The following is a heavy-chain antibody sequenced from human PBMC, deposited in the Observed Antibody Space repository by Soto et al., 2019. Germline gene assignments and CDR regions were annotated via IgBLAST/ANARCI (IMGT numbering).Heavy chain of an antibody. CDR3: ARDSPPYYDILTGPTDGFDP. J-gene: IGHJ5*02. V-gene: IGHV1-18*01. Sequence: GASVKVSCKASGYTFTSYGICWVRQAPGQGLEWMGWISAYNGNTNYAQKLQGRVTMTTDTSTSTAYMELRSLRSDDTAVYYCARDSPPYYDILTGPTDGFDPWGQGTLVTVSS. D-gene: IGHD3-9*01. CDR1: GYTFTSYG. CDR2: ISAYNGNT.